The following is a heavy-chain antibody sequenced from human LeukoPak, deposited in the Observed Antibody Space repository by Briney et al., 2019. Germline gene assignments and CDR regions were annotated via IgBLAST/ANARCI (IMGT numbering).Heavy chain of an antibody. Sequence: PGGSLRLSCAASGFTFSSYAMSWVRQAPGKGLEWVSAISGSGGSTYYADSVEGRFTISRDNSKNTLYLQMSSLRAEDTAVYYCASQYSSSWYSKIDYWGQGTLVTVSS. V-gene: IGHV3-23*01. D-gene: IGHD6-13*01. CDR3: ASQYSSSWYSKIDY. CDR1: GFTFSSYA. J-gene: IGHJ4*02. CDR2: ISGSGGST.